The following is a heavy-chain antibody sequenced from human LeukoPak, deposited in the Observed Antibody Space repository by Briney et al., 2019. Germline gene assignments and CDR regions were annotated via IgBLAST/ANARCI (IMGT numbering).Heavy chain of an antibody. CDR3: ARATVIDKEFDY. J-gene: IGHJ4*02. CDR1: GGSISSGGYY. D-gene: IGHD4-17*01. V-gene: IGHV4-31*03. Sequence: PSQTLSLTCTVSGGSISSGGYYWSWIRQHPGKGLEWIGYTYYSGSTYYNPSLKSRVTISVDTSKNQFSLKLSFVTAADTAVYYCARATVIDKEFDYWGQGTLVTVSS. CDR2: TYYSGST.